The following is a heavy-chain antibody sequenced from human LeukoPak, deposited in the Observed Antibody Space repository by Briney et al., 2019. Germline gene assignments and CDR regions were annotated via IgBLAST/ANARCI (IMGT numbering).Heavy chain of an antibody. D-gene: IGHD3-10*02. CDR3: AELGITMIGGV. Sequence: GGSLRLSCAASGFTFSDYYMSWIRQAPGKGLEWVSYIGRSGYTIYYVDSVKGRFTISRDNAKKSLYLQMNSLRAEDTAVYYCAELGITMIGGVWGRGTTVTISS. V-gene: IGHV3-11*04. CDR2: IGRSGYTI. J-gene: IGHJ6*04. CDR1: GFTFSDYY.